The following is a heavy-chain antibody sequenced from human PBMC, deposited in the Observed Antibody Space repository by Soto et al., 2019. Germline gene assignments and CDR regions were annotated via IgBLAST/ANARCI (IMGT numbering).Heavy chain of an antibody. CDR1: GFNFDNFA. Sequence: EVQLVESGGGVVQRGGSLRLSCAASGFNFDNFAMNWVRQAPGKGLEWLSYISSRSFTMYYADSVKGRFTVSRDNAKNSLYLQMNSLRDEDTAVYYCARDGEYTFYNGPTNFEYWGQGTLVAVSS. V-gene: IGHV3-48*02. D-gene: IGHD7-27*01. CDR2: ISSRSFTM. J-gene: IGHJ4*02. CDR3: ARDGEYTFYNGPTNFEY.